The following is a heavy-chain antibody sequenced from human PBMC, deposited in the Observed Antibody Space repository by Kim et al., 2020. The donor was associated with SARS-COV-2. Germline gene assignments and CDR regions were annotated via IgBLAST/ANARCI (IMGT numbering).Heavy chain of an antibody. Sequence: GGSLRLSCAASGFSFSSYWMSWVRQAPGKGLEWVANIKQDGSEKYYVDSVKGRFTISRDNGKNSLYLQMNSLRAEDTAVYYCARDRVLGYCSGGSCPDFDFWGQGTLVTVSS. V-gene: IGHV3-7*01. J-gene: IGHJ4*02. D-gene: IGHD2-15*01. CDR1: GFSFSSYW. CDR2: IKQDGSEK. CDR3: ARDRVLGYCSGGSCPDFDF.